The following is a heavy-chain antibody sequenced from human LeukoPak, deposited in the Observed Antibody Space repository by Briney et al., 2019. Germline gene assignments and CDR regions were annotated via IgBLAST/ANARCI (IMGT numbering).Heavy chain of an antibody. CDR3: ARYSSYDSSGYYFNWFDP. V-gene: IGHV4-39*07. CDR2: IYYSGST. Sequence: SETLSLTCTVSGGSISSSNYYRGWIRQPPGKGLEWIGSIYYSGSTYYNPSLKSRVTISVDTSKNQFSLKLSSVTAADTAVYYCARYSSYDSSGYYFNWFDPWGQGTLVTVSS. CDR1: GGSISSSNYY. D-gene: IGHD3-22*01. J-gene: IGHJ5*02.